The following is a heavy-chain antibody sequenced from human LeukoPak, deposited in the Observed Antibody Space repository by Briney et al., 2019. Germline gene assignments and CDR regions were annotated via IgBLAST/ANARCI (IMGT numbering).Heavy chain of an antibody. CDR1: GFTFSSYA. CDR3: ARSILWLGELSHPIFDY. CDR2: ISYDGSNK. J-gene: IGHJ4*02. Sequence: GRSLRLSCAASGFTFSSYAMHWVRQAPGKGLEWVAVISYDGSNKYYADSVKGRFTISRDNSKNTLYLQMNSLRAEDTAVYYCARSILWLGELSHPIFDYWGQGTLVTVSS. V-gene: IGHV3-30*04. D-gene: IGHD3-10*01.